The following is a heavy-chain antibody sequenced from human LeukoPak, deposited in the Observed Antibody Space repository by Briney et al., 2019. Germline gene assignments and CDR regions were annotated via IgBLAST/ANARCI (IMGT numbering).Heavy chain of an antibody. Sequence: GGSLRLSCAASGFTFDDYAMHWVRQAPGKGLEWVSGISWNSGSIGYADSVKGRFTISRDNAKNSLYLQMNSLRAEDTALYYCAKAQGLRFLEWLTFDYWGQGTLVTVSS. J-gene: IGHJ4*02. V-gene: IGHV3-9*01. CDR1: GFTFDDYA. CDR2: ISWNSGSI. CDR3: AKAQGLRFLEWLTFDY. D-gene: IGHD3-3*01.